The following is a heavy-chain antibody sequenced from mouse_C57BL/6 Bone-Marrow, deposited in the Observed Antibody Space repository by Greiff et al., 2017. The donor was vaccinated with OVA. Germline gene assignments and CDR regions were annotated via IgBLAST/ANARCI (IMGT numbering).Heavy chain of an antibody. CDR2: ISSGSSTI. V-gene: IGHV5-17*01. CDR3: ARGITTVVDYAMDY. CDR1: GFTFSDYG. Sequence: EVQLVESGGGLVKPGGSLKLSCAASGFTFSDYGMHWVRQAPEKGLEWVAYISSGSSTIYYADTVKGRFTISRDNAKNTLFLQMTSLRSEDTAMYYCARGITTVVDYAMDYWGQGTSVTVSS. D-gene: IGHD1-1*01. J-gene: IGHJ4*01.